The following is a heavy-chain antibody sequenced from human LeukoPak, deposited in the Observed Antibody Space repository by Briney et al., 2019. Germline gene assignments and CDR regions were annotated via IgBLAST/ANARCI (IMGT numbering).Heavy chain of an antibody. CDR3: ARRGGSRGWGAFDI. D-gene: IGHD6-19*01. CDR1: GFTFSSYS. J-gene: IGHJ3*02. V-gene: IGHV3-21*04. CDR2: ISSSTSYI. Sequence: GGSLRLSCAASGFTFSSYSMNWIRQAPGKGLEWVSSISSSTSYIYYADSVKGRFTISRDNSKNTLSLQMNSLRVEDTAVYYCARRGGSRGWGAFDIWGQGTIVTVSS.